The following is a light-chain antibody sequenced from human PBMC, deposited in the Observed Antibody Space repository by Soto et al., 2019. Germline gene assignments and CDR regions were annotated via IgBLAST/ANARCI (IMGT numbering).Light chain of an antibody. Sequence: EIVLTQSPATLALSPGDRATLSCRASQSISSHLAWYQQKTGQAPRLLIYDASNRAPGIPTRFTGSGSGTDFTLAISSLEPEDFAVYHCQQCTNWPPEYTFGQGTRVEIK. J-gene: IGKJ2*01. CDR2: DAS. CDR3: QQCTNWPPEYT. V-gene: IGKV3-11*01. CDR1: QSISSH.